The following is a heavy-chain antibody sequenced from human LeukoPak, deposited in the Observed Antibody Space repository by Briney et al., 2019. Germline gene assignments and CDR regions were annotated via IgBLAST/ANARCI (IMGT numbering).Heavy chain of an antibody. CDR1: GATFSSSA. CDR2: TIPIFGAA. Sequence: ASVKVSCKASGATFSSSAISLVRQAHGQGLEWMGGTIPIFGAANSAQTYQGRVPITADESTCKDTLDLRSHRSEATAADFCVRGGPLEICSSTSCYTGNFDYWGQGTLVTVSS. CDR3: VRGGPLEICSSTSCYTGNFDY. V-gene: IGHV1-69*13. D-gene: IGHD2-2*02. J-gene: IGHJ4*02.